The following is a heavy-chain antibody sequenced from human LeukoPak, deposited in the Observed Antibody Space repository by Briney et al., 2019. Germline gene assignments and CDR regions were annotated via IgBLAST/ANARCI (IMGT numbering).Heavy chain of an antibody. V-gene: IGHV4-59*01. Sequence: MPSETLSLTCTVSGGSISSYYWSWIRQPPGKGLEWIGYIHYSGSTKYNPSLKSRVTISVDTSKNQFSLKLRSVTAADTAVYYCARGVNTEALEYWGQGTLVTVSS. CDR2: IHYSGST. D-gene: IGHD2-2*02. J-gene: IGHJ4*02. CDR3: ARGVNTEALEY. CDR1: GGSISSYY.